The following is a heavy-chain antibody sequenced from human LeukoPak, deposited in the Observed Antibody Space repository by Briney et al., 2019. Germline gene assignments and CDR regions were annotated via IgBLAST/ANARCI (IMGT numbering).Heavy chain of an antibody. CDR3: ASGRGTSCCRGDY. V-gene: IGHV1-2*02. J-gene: IGHJ4*02. CDR2: GNTNSGGT. CDR1: GYTFTGYY. Sequence: ASVKVSCKASGYTFTGYYMDWVRQAPGQGLGWMGLGNTNSGGTNYAQKFQGSVTTTRVTSISTAYMELSRLRSDDTAVDYCASGRGTSCCRGDYWCQGNLVAVSA. D-gene: IGHD2-2*01.